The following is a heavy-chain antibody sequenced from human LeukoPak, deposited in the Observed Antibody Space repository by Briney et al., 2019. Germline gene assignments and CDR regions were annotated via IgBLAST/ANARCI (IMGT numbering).Heavy chain of an antibody. D-gene: IGHD2-2*01. Sequence: SQTLSLTCAVSGGSISSGGYSWSWIRQSPGKGLEWIGYIYHSGSTYYNPSLKSRVTMSVDRSKNQFSLKLSSVTAADTAVYYCASHCSSSSCNNYYYYGMDVWGQGTTVTVSS. CDR3: ASHCSSSSCNNYYYYGMDV. V-gene: IGHV4-30-2*06. J-gene: IGHJ6*02. CDR1: GGSISSGGYS. CDR2: IYHSGST.